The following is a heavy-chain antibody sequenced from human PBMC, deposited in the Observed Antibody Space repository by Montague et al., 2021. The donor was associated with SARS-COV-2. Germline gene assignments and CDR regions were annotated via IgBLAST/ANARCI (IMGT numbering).Heavy chain of an antibody. V-gene: IGHV4-59*08. Sequence: SETLSLTCTVSGGPISSYYWSWIRQPPGKGLEWIGYIYYSGSTNYNPSLKRRVTISLDTSKNQFSLRLSSVTAADTAVYYCARAGSGSYSFYYYYGMDVWGQGTTVTVSS. CDR1: GGPISSYY. CDR3: ARAGSGSYSFYYYYGMDV. D-gene: IGHD3-10*01. J-gene: IGHJ6*02. CDR2: IYYSGST.